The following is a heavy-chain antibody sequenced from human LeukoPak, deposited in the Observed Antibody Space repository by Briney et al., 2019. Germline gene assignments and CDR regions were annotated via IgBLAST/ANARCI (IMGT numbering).Heavy chain of an antibody. V-gene: IGHV3-7*01. Sequence: GGSLRLSCEGSGFTFSNYWMTWVRQAPGKGLEWVANIKPNGVEKHYVDSVEGRFTISRDNSKNTLYLQMNSLRAEDTAVYYCARGVGGSMGEFDYWGQGTLVTVSS. CDR1: GFTFSNYW. D-gene: IGHD1-26*01. J-gene: IGHJ4*02. CDR3: ARGVGGSMGEFDY. CDR2: IKPNGVEK.